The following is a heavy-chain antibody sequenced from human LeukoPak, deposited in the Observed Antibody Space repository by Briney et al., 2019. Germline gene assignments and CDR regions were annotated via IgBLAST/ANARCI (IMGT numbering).Heavy chain of an antibody. Sequence: SQTLSLTCAICRHILPINNAAGKWITRSPARGVERLGSTYYRSKWSSDYAMSVQSRITINPDTSKNQFSLQLNYVTPEDTAVYYCARSMSATGSNRFDPWGQGTLVTVSS. CDR3: ARSMSATGSNRFDP. CDR1: RHILPINNAA. V-gene: IGHV6-1*01. D-gene: IGHD1-1*01. J-gene: IGHJ5*02. CDR2: TYYRSKWSS.